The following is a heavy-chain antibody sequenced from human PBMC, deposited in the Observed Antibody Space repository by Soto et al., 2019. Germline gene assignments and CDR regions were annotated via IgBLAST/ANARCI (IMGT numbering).Heavy chain of an antibody. Sequence: RASVKVSCKASGGTFSSYAISWVRQAPGQGLEWMGGIIPIFGTANYAQKFQGRVTITADESTSTAYMELSSLRSEDTAVYYCARRGYYYDSSGPTEDAFDIWGQGTMVTVS. CDR1: GGTFSSYA. V-gene: IGHV1-69*13. D-gene: IGHD3-22*01. J-gene: IGHJ3*02. CDR2: IIPIFGTA. CDR3: ARRGYYYDSSGPTEDAFDI.